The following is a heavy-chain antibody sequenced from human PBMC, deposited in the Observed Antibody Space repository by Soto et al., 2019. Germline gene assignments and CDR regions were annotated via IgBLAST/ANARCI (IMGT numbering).Heavy chain of an antibody. V-gene: IGHV4-31*03. J-gene: IGHJ6*03. CDR2: IYYSGST. Sequence: QVQLQESGPGLVKPSQTLSLTCTVSGGSISSGGYYWSWIRQHPGKGLEWIGYIYYSGSTYYNPSLKGRGSISVDTSKNQISQKLSSVTAADTAVYYCARDRQYCSSGRPYYYCYLDVWGKGTTLSVS. D-gene: IGHD6-13*01. CDR1: GGSISSGGYY. CDR3: ARDRQYCSSGRPYYYCYLDV.